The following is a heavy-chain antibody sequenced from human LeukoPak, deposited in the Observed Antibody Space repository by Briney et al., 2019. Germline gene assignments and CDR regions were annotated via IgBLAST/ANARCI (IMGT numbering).Heavy chain of an antibody. Sequence: GGSLRLSCAASGFTFSSYAMSWVRQAPGKGLEWVSSISGSGSSTYYADSGKARFTISRDNSKNTLYLQMTSLRAEDTAVYYCAKDFGNRVATVDCWGQGTLVTVSS. J-gene: IGHJ4*02. CDR3: AKDFGNRVATVDC. D-gene: IGHD5-12*01. V-gene: IGHV3-23*01. CDR1: GFTFSSYA. CDR2: ISGSGSST.